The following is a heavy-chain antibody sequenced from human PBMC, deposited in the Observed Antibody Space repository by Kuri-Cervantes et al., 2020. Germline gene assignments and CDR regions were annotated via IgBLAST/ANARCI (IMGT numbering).Heavy chain of an antibody. CDR2: IKEDGSEK. V-gene: IGHV3-7*01. CDR3: ARDLDGKDY. J-gene: IGHJ4*02. CDR1: GFTFSSYS. Sequence: ETLSLTCAASGFTFSSYSMNWVRQAPGKGLEWVANIKEDGSEKYYVDSVEGRFTISRDNAENSLYLQMNSLRAEDTAVYYCARDLDGKDYWGQGTLVTVSS. D-gene: IGHD3/OR15-3a*01.